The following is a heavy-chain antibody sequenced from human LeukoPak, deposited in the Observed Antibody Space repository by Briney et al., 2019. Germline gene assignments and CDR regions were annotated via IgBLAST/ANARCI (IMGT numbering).Heavy chain of an antibody. CDR1: GYTFTIYD. CDR2: MNPNSGNT. D-gene: IGHD3-22*01. Sequence: GASVKVSCRASGYTFTIYDINWVRQATGQGLEWMGWMNPNSGNTGYAQKFQGRVTITRDTSINTAYMELSSLRSEDTAVYYCATVQRYYYDSSGYPSFDYWGQGTLVTVSS. J-gene: IGHJ4*02. CDR3: ATVQRYYYDSSGYPSFDY. V-gene: IGHV1-8*03.